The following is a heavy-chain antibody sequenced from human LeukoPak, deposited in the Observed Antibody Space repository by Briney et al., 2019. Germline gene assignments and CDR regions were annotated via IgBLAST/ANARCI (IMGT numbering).Heavy chain of an antibody. CDR3: AREGGDIAVAGFDY. CDR2: IYYSGST. D-gene: IGHD6-19*01. CDR1: GGSISSGGYY. V-gene: IGHV4-31*03. J-gene: IGHJ4*02. Sequence: SQTLSLTCTVSGGSISSGGYYWGWIRQHPGKGLEWIGYIYYSGSTYYNPSLKSRVTISVDTSKNQFSLKLSSVTAADTAVYYCAREGGDIAVAGFDYWGQGTLVTVSS.